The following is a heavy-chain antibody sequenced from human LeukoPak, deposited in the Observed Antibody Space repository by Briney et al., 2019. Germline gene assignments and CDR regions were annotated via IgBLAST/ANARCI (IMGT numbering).Heavy chain of an antibody. Sequence: GGSLRLSRAASGFTFSSYAMSWVRQPPGKGRECVSAISGSGGSTYYAASVKGRFTISRDNSKNTLYLQMNSLRAEEKAVYYCAKTVPSGYWNSWGEGTLVTVSS. CDR1: GFTFSSYA. D-gene: IGHD3-22*01. V-gene: IGHV3-23*01. J-gene: IGHJ4*02. CDR3: AKTVPSGYWNS. CDR2: ISGSGGST.